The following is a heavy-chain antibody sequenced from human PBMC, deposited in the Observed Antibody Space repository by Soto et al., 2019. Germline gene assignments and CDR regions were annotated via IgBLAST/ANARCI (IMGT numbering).Heavy chain of an antibody. V-gene: IGHV1-3*01. Sequence: VKVSCKASGYTFTSYAMHWVRQAPGQRLEWMGWINAGNGNTKYSQKFQGRVTITRDTSASTTYMELSSLRSEDTAVYYCARYTSGIAAAGFDYWGQGTLVTVSS. CDR2: INAGNGNT. CDR3: ARYTSGIAAAGFDY. CDR1: GYTFTSYA. J-gene: IGHJ4*02. D-gene: IGHD6-13*01.